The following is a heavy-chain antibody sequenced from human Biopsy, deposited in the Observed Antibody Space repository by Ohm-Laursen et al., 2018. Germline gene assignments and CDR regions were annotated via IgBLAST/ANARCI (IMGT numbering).Heavy chain of an antibody. CDR2: ISDHASSYTI. D-gene: IGHD4/OR15-4a*01. Sequence: CLRLSCAVCGFTFNDVYMHWVREAAGKGLAWVGRISDHASSYTIVYATTVKGSFTISRDDSKNSVYLQMNSLKTEDTAVYYCGSAATFGASHHWPHFWGQGTLVTVSS. V-gene: IGHV3-72*01. CDR1: GFTFNDVY. J-gene: IGHJ4*02. CDR3: GSAATFGASHHWPHF.